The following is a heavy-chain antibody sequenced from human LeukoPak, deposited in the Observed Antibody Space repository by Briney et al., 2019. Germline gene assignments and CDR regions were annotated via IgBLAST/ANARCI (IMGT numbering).Heavy chain of an antibody. CDR2: IYHSGST. V-gene: IGHV4-39*07. CDR3: ARAENYDSSGYYQTYYFDY. J-gene: IGHJ4*02. CDR1: GGSVSSGSYY. Sequence: SETLSLTCTVSGGSVSSGSYYWSWVRQPPGKGLEWIGEIYHSGSTNYNPSLKSRVTISVDKSKNQFSLKLSSVTAADTAVYYCARAENYDSSGYYQTYYFDYWGQGTLVTVSS. D-gene: IGHD3-22*01.